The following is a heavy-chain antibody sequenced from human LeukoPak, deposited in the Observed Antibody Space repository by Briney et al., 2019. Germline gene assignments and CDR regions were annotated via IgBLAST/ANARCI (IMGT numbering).Heavy chain of an antibody. CDR3: ARGSRGYSYGYGRNYYYYMDV. V-gene: IGHV1-69*06. J-gene: IGHJ6*03. CDR1: GGTFSSYA. Sequence: SVKVSCKASGGTFSSYAISWVRQAPEQGLEWMGGIIPIFGTANYAQKFQGRVTITADKSTSTAYMELSSLRSEDTAVYYCARGSRGYSYGYGRNYYYYMDVWGKGTTVTVSS. D-gene: IGHD5-18*01. CDR2: IIPIFGTA.